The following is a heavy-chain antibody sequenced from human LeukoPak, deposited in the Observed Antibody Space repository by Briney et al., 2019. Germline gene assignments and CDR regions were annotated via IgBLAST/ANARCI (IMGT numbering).Heavy chain of an antibody. CDR3: ARDRNSPAKYYFDY. Sequence: PGRSLRLSCAASGFTFNAYAMHWVRQAPGKGLEWVAVVANDGRDKQHADSMKGRFTISRDNSENTLYLQMNTLRAEDTAVYYCARDRNSPAKYYFDYWGQGTLVTVSS. CDR1: GFTFNAYA. J-gene: IGHJ4*02. V-gene: IGHV3-30*01. CDR2: VANDGRDK. D-gene: IGHD1-14*01.